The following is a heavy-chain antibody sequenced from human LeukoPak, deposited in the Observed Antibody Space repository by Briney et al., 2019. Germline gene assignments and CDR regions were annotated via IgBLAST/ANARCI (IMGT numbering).Heavy chain of an antibody. J-gene: IGHJ4*02. D-gene: IGHD6-13*01. CDR3: ARARFRDLPAAGPFDY. Sequence: SGRSLRLSCAASGFTFSSSAIHWVRQAPGKGLEWVALISQDGSNKYYTDSVKGRFTISRDNSKNTLYLQMNSLRTEDTAVYYCARARFRDLPAAGPFDYWGQGTLVTVSS. V-gene: IGHV3-30*04. CDR2: ISQDGSNK. CDR1: GFTFSSSA.